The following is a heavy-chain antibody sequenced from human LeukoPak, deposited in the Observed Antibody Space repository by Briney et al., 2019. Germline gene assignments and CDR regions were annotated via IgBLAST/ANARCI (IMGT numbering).Heavy chain of an antibody. Sequence: SLTLSLTSVISGESVSATGAAWNWIRQSPSRGLEWLGRTYYKSKWYNDYAVSVNSRISINPDTSKNQFSLQLNSVTPEDTAVYYCAREEFASGHYYDSSRYYYYYYGMDVWGQGTTVTVSS. CDR2: TYYKSKWYN. CDR3: AREEFASGHYYDSSRYYYYYYGMDV. J-gene: IGHJ6*02. D-gene: IGHD3-22*01. V-gene: IGHV6-1*01. CDR1: GESVSATGAA.